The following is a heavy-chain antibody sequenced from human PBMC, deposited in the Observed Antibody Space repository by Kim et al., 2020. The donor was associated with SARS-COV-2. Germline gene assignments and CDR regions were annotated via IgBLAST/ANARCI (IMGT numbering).Heavy chain of an antibody. Sequence: YADSVKGRFTISRDNAKNTLYLQMNSLRAEDTAVYYCARGEFLEWLLLDYWGQGTLVTVSS. CDR3: ARGEFLEWLLLDY. D-gene: IGHD3-3*01. J-gene: IGHJ4*02. V-gene: IGHV3-74*01.